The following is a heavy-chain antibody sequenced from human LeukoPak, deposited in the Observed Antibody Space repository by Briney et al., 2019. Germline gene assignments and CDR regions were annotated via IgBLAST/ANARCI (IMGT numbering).Heavy chain of an antibody. Sequence: ASVKVSCKASGYTFTSYAMHWVRQAPGQRLEWMGWINACNGNTKYSHEFQGRVTITRDTSASTAYMELSSLRSEDMAVYYCARGMVVRGVITPGYMDVWGKGTTVTVSS. CDR1: GYTFTSYA. V-gene: IGHV1-3*03. CDR2: INACNGNT. CDR3: ARGMVVRGVITPGYMDV. D-gene: IGHD3-10*01. J-gene: IGHJ6*03.